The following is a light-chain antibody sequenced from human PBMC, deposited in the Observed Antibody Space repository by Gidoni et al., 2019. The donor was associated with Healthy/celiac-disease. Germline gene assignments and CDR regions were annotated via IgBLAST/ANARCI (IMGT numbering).Light chain of an antibody. CDR1: SSDVGSYNL. CDR2: EGS. CDR3: CSYAGSSPAV. Sequence: QSALTQPASESGSPGQSITISCTGTSSDVGSYNLVSWYQQHPGKAPKLMSYEGSKRPSGVSNRFSGSKSGNTASLTISGLQAEDEADYYCCSYAGSSPAVFGGGTKLTVL. V-gene: IGLV2-23*01. J-gene: IGLJ3*02.